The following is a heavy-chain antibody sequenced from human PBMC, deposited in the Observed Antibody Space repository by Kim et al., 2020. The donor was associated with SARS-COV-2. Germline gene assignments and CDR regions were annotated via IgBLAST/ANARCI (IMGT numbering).Heavy chain of an antibody. CDR3: VRGAAVTLTSTELYYFDH. V-gene: IGHV3-30*03. Sequence: GGSLRLSCSASGFTFRSYGMHWVRQAPGKGLEWVSIISYGGANRYYADSVRGRFTIYRDNSKNTVFLQMNSLGTDDSAVYYCVRGAAVTLTSTELYYFDHWGQGILVTVSS. J-gene: IGHJ4*02. CDR1: GFTFRSYG. CDR2: ISYGGANR. D-gene: IGHD2-15*01.